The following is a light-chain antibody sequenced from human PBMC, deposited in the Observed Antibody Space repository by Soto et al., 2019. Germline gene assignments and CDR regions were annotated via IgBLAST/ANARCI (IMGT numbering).Light chain of an antibody. Sequence: DIQMTQSPSTLSASVGDRVTITCRASQSISSWLAWYQQKPGKAPKLLIYDASSLESGVPSRFSGSGSGTEFTLTIGNLQPDDFGTYYCQQYNSYPWTFGQGTKVEVK. J-gene: IGKJ1*01. V-gene: IGKV1-5*01. CDR1: QSISSW. CDR3: QQYNSYPWT. CDR2: DAS.